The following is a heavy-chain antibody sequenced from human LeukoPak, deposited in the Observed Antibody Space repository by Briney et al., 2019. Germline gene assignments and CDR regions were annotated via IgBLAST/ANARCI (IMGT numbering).Heavy chain of an antibody. CDR1: GYTFTGYY. CDR2: INPNSGGT. V-gene: IGHV1-2*04. J-gene: IGHJ6*04. Sequence: ASVKVSCKASGYTFTGYYMHWVRQAPGQGLEWVGWINPNSGGTNYAQKFQGWVTMTRDTSISTAYMELSRLRSDDTAVYYCARAEARYYDILTGYWGIDYYGMDVWGKGTTVTVSS. CDR3: ARAEARYYDILTGYWGIDYYGMDV. D-gene: IGHD3-9*01.